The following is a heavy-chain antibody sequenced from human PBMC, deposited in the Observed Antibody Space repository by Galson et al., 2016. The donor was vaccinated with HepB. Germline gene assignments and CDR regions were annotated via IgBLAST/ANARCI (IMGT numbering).Heavy chain of an antibody. CDR3: AKRIVVITN. CDR2: INQSGST. D-gene: IGHD3-22*01. V-gene: IGHV4-34*01. J-gene: IGHJ4*02. CDR1: GGSFSGNY. Sequence: EPLSLTCAVDGGSFSGNYWSWIRQPPGKGLEWIGDINQSGSTNYNPSLKSRVTISVDTSNRQFSLNLTSLTAADTAVYYCAKRIVVITNWGQGTLVTVSS.